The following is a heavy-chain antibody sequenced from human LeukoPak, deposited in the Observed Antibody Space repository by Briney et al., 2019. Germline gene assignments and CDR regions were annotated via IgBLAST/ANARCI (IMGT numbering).Heavy chain of an antibody. CDR3: AKDPSTSSVAGKGYRFDP. D-gene: IGHD6-19*01. J-gene: IGHJ5*02. Sequence: GGSLRLSCAASGFTFSSYGMHWVRQAPGKGLEWEAVISYDGSNKYYAESVKGRFTISRDNSKNTLYLQMNSLRAEDTAVYYCAKDPSTSSVAGKGYRFDPWGQGTLVTVSS. V-gene: IGHV3-30*18. CDR1: GFTFSSYG. CDR2: ISYDGSNK.